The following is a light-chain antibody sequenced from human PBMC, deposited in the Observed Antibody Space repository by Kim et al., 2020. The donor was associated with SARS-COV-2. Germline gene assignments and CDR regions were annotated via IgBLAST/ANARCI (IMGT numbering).Light chain of an antibody. J-gene: IGKJ4*02. Sequence: APRHLIYDASNRATGIRDRYSGSGTGTDLTLTTSSLEPEDFAIYYYQQQNNRPPAVTFGGGTKVDIK. V-gene: IGKV3-11*01. CDR3: QQQNNRPPAVT. CDR2: DAS.